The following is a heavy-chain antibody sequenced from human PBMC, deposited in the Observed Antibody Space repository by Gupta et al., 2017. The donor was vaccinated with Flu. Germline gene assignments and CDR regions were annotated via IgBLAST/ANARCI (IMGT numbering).Heavy chain of an antibody. CDR2: IIPIFGTA. J-gene: IGHJ6*02. V-gene: IGHV1-69*06. CDR3: ASVVVVPAAMLRMDV. Sequence: SYAISWVRQAPGQGLEWMGGIIPIFGTANYAQKFQGRVTITADKSTSTAYMELSSLRSEDTAVYYCASVVVVPAAMLRMDVWGQGTTVTVSS. CDR1: SYA. D-gene: IGHD2-2*01.